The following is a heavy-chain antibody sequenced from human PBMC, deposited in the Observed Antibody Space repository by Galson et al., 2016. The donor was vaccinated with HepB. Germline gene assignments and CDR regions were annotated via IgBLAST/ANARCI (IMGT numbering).Heavy chain of an antibody. D-gene: IGHD6-25*01. V-gene: IGHV4-39*07. J-gene: IGHJ6*02. CDR2: IYYSGST. CDR1: GGSFSSDNYY. Sequence: SETLSLTCTVSGGSFSSDNYYWGWVRQPPGKGLEWIGSIYYSGSTYYNPSLKSRVTISIDTSKSHFSLKLNSVTAADTSVYYCASQSHAQRLLHRYYYGMDVWGQGTTVTVSS. CDR3: ASQSHAQRLLHRYYYGMDV.